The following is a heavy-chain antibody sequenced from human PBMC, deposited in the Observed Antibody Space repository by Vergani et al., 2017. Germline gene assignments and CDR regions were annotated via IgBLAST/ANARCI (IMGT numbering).Heavy chain of an antibody. D-gene: IGHD2-2*01. CDR1: GFTFSDHY. CDR3: ARLGYCSSTTCRQAFDI. Sequence: EVQLVESGGGLVQPGGSLRLSCAASGFTFSDHYMDWVRQAPGKGLEWVGRTRNKANSYTTEYAASVKGRFTISRDDSKNSLYLQMNSLKIEDTAVYYWARLGYCSSTTCRQAFDIWGQGTMVTVS. J-gene: IGHJ3*02. V-gene: IGHV3-72*01. CDR2: TRNKANSYTT.